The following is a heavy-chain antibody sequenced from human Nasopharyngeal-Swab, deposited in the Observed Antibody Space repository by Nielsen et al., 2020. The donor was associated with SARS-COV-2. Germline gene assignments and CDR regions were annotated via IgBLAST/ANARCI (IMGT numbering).Heavy chain of an antibody. J-gene: IGHJ4*02. CDR3: ARDPPADFWSGYYLDY. D-gene: IGHD3-3*01. CDR2: ISSSSSTI. V-gene: IGHV3-48*04. Sequence: VRQAPGKWLEWVSYISSSSSTIYYADSVKGRFTISRDNAKNSLYLQMNSLRAEDTAVYYCARDPPADFWSGYYLDYWGQGTLVTVSS.